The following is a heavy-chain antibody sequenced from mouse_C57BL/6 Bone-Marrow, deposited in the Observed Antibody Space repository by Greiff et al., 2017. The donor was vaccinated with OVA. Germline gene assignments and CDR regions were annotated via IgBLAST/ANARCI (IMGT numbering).Heavy chain of an antibody. V-gene: IGHV8-12*01. J-gene: IGHJ4*01. Sequence: QVTLKESGPGILQSSQTLSLTCSFSGFSLSTSGMGVSWIRQPSGKGLEWLAHIYWDDDKRYNPFLKSRPTISKDTSRHQVFLKITSVDTADTATYYCARGITTVVAPYYYAMDYWGQGTSVTVSS. CDR3: ARGITTVVAPYYYAMDY. CDR1: GFSLSTSGMG. CDR2: IYWDDDK. D-gene: IGHD1-1*01.